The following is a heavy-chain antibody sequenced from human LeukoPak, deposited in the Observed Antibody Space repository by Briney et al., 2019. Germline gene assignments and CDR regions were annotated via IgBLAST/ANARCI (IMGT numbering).Heavy chain of an antibody. CDR2: IYNDANHGST. CDR1: GFTVGTNY. V-gene: IGHV3-66*01. Sequence: GGSLRLSCAASGFTVGTNYMSWVRQAPGKGLEWVAVIYNDANHGSTYYADSVKGRFTISRDNFKNTLYLQMNTLRAEDTAVYYCARENGYCSTTGCPSGYWGRGTLVTVSS. D-gene: IGHD2-2*03. CDR3: ARENGYCSTTGCPSGY. J-gene: IGHJ4*02.